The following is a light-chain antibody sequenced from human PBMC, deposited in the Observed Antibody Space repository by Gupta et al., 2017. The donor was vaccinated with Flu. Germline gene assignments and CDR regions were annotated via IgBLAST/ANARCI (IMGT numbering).Light chain of an antibody. CDR3: QAWDSSTEV. CDR2: QDS. Sequence: SYELTQPPSVSVSPGQTASITCSGDKLGDKYACWYQQKPGQSPVLVIYQDSKRPSGIPERSSGSNSGNTATLTISGTQAMDEADYYCQAWDSSTEVFGGGTKLTVL. CDR1: KLGDKY. J-gene: IGLJ3*02. V-gene: IGLV3-1*01.